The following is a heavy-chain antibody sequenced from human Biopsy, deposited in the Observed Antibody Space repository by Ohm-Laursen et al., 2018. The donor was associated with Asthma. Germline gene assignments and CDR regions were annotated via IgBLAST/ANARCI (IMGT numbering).Heavy chain of an antibody. D-gene: IGHD6-19*01. Sequence: SSVNVSCKASGGMFGNYAISWVRQAPGLGLEWMGGISPIFGSSNYAQRFQGRVTITADESTSTAYMEVTSLRSEDTAIYYCARCQVGYSSGWSLLLKKIYYSGMDVWGQGTAVTVSS. V-gene: IGHV1-69*01. J-gene: IGHJ6*02. CDR2: ISPIFGSS. CDR3: ARCQVGYSSGWSLLLKKIYYSGMDV. CDR1: GGMFGNYA.